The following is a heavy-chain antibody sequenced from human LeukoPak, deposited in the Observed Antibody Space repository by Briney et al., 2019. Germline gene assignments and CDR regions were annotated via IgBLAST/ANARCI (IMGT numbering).Heavy chain of an antibody. D-gene: IGHD4-23*01. Sequence: GGSLRLSCAASGFTFSSYEMNWVRQAPGKGLEWVSSISSSSSYIYYADSVKGRFTISRDNAKNSLYLQMNSLRAEETAVYYCARDRNDYGGNSVDAFDIWGQGTMVTVSS. CDR3: ARDRNDYGGNSVDAFDI. V-gene: IGHV3-21*01. J-gene: IGHJ3*02. CDR1: GFTFSSYE. CDR2: ISSSSSYI.